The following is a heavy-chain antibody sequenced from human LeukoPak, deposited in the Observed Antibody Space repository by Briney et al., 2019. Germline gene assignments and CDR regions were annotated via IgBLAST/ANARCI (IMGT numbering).Heavy chain of an antibody. V-gene: IGHV4-59*02. CDR2: IYYSGST. Sequence: SETLSLTCTGSGGSVSSYYWNWIRQPPGKGLEGIGYIYYSGSTNYNPSLKSRVTISVDPSKNQFSLKLSSVTAADTGVYYCARAMGYSYGFQINYYYYYMDVWGKGTTVTVSS. CDR1: GGSVSSYY. D-gene: IGHD5-18*01. CDR3: ARAMGYSYGFQINYYYYYMDV. J-gene: IGHJ6*03.